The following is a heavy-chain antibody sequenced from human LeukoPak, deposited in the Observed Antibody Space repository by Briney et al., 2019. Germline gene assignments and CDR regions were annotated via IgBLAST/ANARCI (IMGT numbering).Heavy chain of an antibody. Sequence: GGSLRLSCAASGFTSSGYAMSWVRQAPGRGLEWVSAISGSGGSTYYADSVKGRFTISRDNSKNTLYLQMNSLRAEDTAVYYCAKDAGTYGALEAFDIWGQGTMVTVSS. D-gene: IGHD4-17*01. CDR1: GFTSSGYA. CDR3: AKDAGTYGALEAFDI. J-gene: IGHJ3*02. CDR2: ISGSGGST. V-gene: IGHV3-23*01.